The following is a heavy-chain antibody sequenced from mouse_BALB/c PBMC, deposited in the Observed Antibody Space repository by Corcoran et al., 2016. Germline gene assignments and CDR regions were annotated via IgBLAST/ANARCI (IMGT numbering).Heavy chain of an antibody. V-gene: IGHV9-3-1*01. CDR1: GCNFSNYG. J-gene: IGHJ4*01. CDR3: AREPRAMDY. CDR2: INTYTGEP. Sequence: QIPLVESGAAVKKHGGPAGISSKASGCNFSNYGLNGVKQAAGTGLKEWGWINTYTGEPTYADDFKGRFDFSLETSASTAYLQINNLKNEDTATYFGAREPRAMDYCGQGTAVAVS.